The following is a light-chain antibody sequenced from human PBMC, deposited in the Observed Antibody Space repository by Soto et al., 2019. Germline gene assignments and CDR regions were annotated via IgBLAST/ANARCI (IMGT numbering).Light chain of an antibody. Sequence: EXXXTQSXGTLSLSPGERATLSCRASQSVSSSYLAWYQQKPGQAPRLLIYGASSRATGIPDRFSGSGSGTDFTLTISRLEPEDFAVYYCQQYGSSSFTFGPGTKVDIK. V-gene: IGKV3-20*01. J-gene: IGKJ3*01. CDR3: QQYGSSSFT. CDR1: QSVSSSY. CDR2: GAS.